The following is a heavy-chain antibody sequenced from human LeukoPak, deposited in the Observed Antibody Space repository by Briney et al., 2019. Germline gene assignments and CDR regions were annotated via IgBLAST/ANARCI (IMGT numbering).Heavy chain of an antibody. D-gene: IGHD3-16*01. CDR1: GFTFSSYA. Sequence: GGSLRLSCAASGFTFSSYAMSWVRQAPGKGLEWVGRIKRNSDGGTTYYAAPVKGRFTISRDDSRNMLYLQMSSLKTEDTAVYYCTTAPGAYTFDYWGQGTLVTVSS. CDR2: IKRNSDGGTT. CDR3: TTAPGAYTFDY. J-gene: IGHJ4*02. V-gene: IGHV3-15*06.